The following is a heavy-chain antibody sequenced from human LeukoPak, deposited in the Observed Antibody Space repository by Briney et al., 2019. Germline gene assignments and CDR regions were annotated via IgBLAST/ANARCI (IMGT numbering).Heavy chain of an antibody. CDR3: ARLGVITGKFDY. CDR2: IWSDGSKK. V-gene: IGHV3-33*01. Sequence: GGSLRLSCAASGFTFTNNGFHWVRQAPGKGLEWVAAIWSDGSKKYYADSVKGRFTISKDNSKNTLYLQMNSLRAEDTAVYYCARLGVITGKFDYWGQGTLVTVSS. J-gene: IGHJ4*02. D-gene: IGHD3-22*01. CDR1: GFTFTNNG.